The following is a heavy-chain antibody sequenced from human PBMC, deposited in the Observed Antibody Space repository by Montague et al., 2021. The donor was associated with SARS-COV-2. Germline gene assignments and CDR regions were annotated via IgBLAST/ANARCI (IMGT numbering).Heavy chain of an antibody. CDR1: GGSISSSSYD. V-gene: IGHV4-39*01. J-gene: IGHJ3*01. CDR2: VHYTGTT. CDR3: ARHRANAGSFDV. Sequence: SETLSLTCTVSGGSISSSSYDWGWIRQPPGKGLEWIGSVHYTGTTSYNPSLKSRLTISVDTSENQFSLKMTSVTASDTAVYYCARHRANAGSFDVWGQGTMVTVSS. D-gene: IGHD1-1*01.